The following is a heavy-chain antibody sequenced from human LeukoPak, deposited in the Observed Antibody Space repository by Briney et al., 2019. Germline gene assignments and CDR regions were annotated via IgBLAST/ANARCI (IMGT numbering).Heavy chain of an antibody. Sequence: SEALSLTCTVSGYSISSGYYWGWIRQPPGKGLEWIGSIYHSGSTYYNPSLKSRVTISVDTSKNQFSLKLSSVTAADTAVYYCARDTDYFDYWGQGTLVTVSS. V-gene: IGHV4-38-2*02. CDR2: IYHSGST. CDR1: GYSISSGYY. D-gene: IGHD4-17*01. CDR3: ARDTDYFDY. J-gene: IGHJ4*02.